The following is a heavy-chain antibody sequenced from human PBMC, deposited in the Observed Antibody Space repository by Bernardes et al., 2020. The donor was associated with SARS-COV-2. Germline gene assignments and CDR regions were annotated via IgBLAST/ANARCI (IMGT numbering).Heavy chain of an antibody. CDR2: IHYDGNNK. CDR1: GFTFSHFG. CDR3: MRDYPPFIIASQPFDF. D-gene: IGHD3-10*01. Sequence: GGSLRLSCTASGFTFSHFGMHWVRQAPGKGLEWVAVIHYDGNNKYYADSVKGRFTISRDNSRNTLYLQMNGLRADDTAVYYCMRDYPPFIIASQPFDFWGQGTLVSVSS. J-gene: IGHJ4*02. V-gene: IGHV3-33*01.